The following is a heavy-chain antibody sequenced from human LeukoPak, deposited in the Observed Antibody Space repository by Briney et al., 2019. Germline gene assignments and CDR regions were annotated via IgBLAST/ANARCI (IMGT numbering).Heavy chain of an antibody. V-gene: IGHV4-4*02. CDR1: GDSISSRKW. Sequence: TSATLSLTCSVSGDSISSRKWWTWVRQTPEKGLEWIGEIFHTGSTNYNPSVESRVTISIDKSKNQFSLMLKSVTAADTALYYCARGMWFDTLFSTFDVWGQGTMVSVSS. J-gene: IGHJ3*01. D-gene: IGHD3-10*01. CDR2: IFHTGST. CDR3: ARGMWFDTLFSTFDV.